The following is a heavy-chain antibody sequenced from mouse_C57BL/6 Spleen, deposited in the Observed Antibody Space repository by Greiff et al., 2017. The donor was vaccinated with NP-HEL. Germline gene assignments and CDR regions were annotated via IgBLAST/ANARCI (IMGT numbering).Heavy chain of an antibody. Sequence: VQLQQSGAELVRPGASVKLSCTASGFNIKDDYMHWVKQRPEQGLEWIGWIDPENGDTEYASKFQGKATITADTSSNTAYLQLSSLTSEDTAVYYCATPYYYGSIFAWFAYWGQGTLVTVSA. V-gene: IGHV14-4*01. J-gene: IGHJ3*01. CDR3: ATPYYYGSIFAWFAY. CDR1: GFNIKDDY. CDR2: IDPENGDT. D-gene: IGHD1-1*01.